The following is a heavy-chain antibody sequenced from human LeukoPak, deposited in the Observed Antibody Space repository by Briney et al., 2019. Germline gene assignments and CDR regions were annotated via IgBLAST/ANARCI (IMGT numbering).Heavy chain of an antibody. V-gene: IGHV5-51*01. Sequence: PGESLKISCKGSGCSFTSYWIGWVRQMPGKGLEWMGIIYPGDSDTRYSPSFQGQVTISADKSISTAYLQWSSLKASDTAMYYCARTPSSTSSTSAPFDYWGQGTLVTVSS. CDR1: GCSFTSYW. CDR2: IYPGDSDT. J-gene: IGHJ4*02. CDR3: ARTPSSTSSTSAPFDY. D-gene: IGHD2-2*01.